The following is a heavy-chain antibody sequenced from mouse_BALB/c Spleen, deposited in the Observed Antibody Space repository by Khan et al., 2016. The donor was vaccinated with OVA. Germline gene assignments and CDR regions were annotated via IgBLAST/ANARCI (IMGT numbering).Heavy chain of an antibody. Sequence: EVQLQESGPGLAKPSQSLSLTCTVSGYSITSDYAWNWIRQFPGNKLVWMGYISYSGSTSYNPSLKSRISITRDTSKNQFFLQLNSVTTEDTATYYWARGMRAMDYWGQGTSVTVSS. CDR3: ARGMRAMDY. CDR2: ISYSGST. V-gene: IGHV3-2*02. CDR1: GYSITSDYA. J-gene: IGHJ4*01.